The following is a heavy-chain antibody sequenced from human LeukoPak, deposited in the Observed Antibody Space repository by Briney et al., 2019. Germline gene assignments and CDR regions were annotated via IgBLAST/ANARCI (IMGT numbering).Heavy chain of an antibody. J-gene: IGHJ4*02. Sequence: PSETLSLTCTVSGASISSFHWSWIRQSPGKGLEWIGNIYYSGTTNYNPSLKSRVSLSVDTSEKQFSLQLNSVTAADTAIYHCARADRSGFDIFDHWGQGILVTVSS. CDR2: IYYSGTT. CDR1: GASISSFH. CDR3: ARADRSGFDIFDH. D-gene: IGHD6-19*01. V-gene: IGHV4-59*01.